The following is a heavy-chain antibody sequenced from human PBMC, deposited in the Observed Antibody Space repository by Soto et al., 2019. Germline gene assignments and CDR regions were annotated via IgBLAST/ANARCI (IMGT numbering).Heavy chain of an antibody. V-gene: IGHV5-51*01. CDR2: IYPGDSDT. Sequence: GESLKISCNGSGYIFTSYWIGWVRQMPGKGLEWMGIIYPGDSDTRYSPSFQGQVTISADKSISTAYLQWSSLKASDTAMYYCASSRAYSSSKYYFDYWGQGILVTVSS. D-gene: IGHD6-13*01. CDR3: ASSRAYSSSKYYFDY. J-gene: IGHJ4*02. CDR1: GYIFTSYW.